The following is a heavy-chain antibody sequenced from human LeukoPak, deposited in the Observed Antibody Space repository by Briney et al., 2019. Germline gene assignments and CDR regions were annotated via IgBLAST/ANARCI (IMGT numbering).Heavy chain of an antibody. CDR1: GFIVSSNY. Sequence: GGSLRLSCAASGFIVSSNYMSWVRQAPGKGLEWVPVIYSGGTTYYADSVKGRFTISRDNSKNTVYLQMNSLRVEDTAVYYCARDLCRGTEYWGQGTLVPVSS. CDR2: IYSGGTT. CDR3: ARDLCRGTEY. V-gene: IGHV3-53*01. D-gene: IGHD2/OR15-2a*01. J-gene: IGHJ4*02.